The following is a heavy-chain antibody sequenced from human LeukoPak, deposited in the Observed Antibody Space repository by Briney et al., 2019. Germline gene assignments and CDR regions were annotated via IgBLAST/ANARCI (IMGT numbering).Heavy chain of an antibody. D-gene: IGHD6-13*01. J-gene: IGHJ4*02. CDR1: GFTLSSYG. CDR3: ARDLGIAAAGNSDY. Sequence: PGGSLRLSCAASGFTLSSYGMHWVRQAPGKGLEWVAAIWYDGSNKYYADSVKGRFTISRDNSKNTLYLQMNSLRAEDTAVYYCARDLGIAAAGNSDYWGQGTLVTVSS. CDR2: IWYDGSNK. V-gene: IGHV3-33*01.